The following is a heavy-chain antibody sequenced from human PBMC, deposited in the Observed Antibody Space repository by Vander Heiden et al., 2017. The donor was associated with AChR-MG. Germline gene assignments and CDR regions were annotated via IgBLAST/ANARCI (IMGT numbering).Heavy chain of an antibody. J-gene: IGHJ4*02. D-gene: IGHD6-19*01. V-gene: IGHV3-23*01. CDR2: ISGSGSST. Sequence: EVQLLESGGGLVQPGGSLRLSCAASGFTFSSYAMTWVRQAPGKGLEWVSAISGSGSSTYYADSVKGRFSISRDNSKSTLSLQMYSLRADDTAVYYCAKDRQQWPATSFDHWGQGTLVTVSS. CDR3: AKDRQQWPATSFDH. CDR1: GFTFSSYA.